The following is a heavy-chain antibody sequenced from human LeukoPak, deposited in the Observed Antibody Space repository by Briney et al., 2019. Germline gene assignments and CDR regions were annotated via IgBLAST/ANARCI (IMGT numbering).Heavy chain of an antibody. J-gene: IGHJ3*02. CDR1: RFSFSSYW. CDR2: IREDGGEI. D-gene: IGHD5/OR15-5a*01. CDR3: ARGVYAFDI. Sequence: GGSLRLSCAASRFSFSSYWMTWVRQAPGKGLEWVANIREDGGEIYCVDSVKGRFTISRDNAKNSLYLQMNSLRAEDTAIYYCARGVYAFDIWGQGTMVTVSS. V-gene: IGHV3-7*04.